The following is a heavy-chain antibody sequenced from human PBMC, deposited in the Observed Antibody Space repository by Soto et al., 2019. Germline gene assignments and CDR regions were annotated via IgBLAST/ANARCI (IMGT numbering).Heavy chain of an antibody. D-gene: IGHD2-8*01. CDR2: INPKSGGT. CDR3: ARGHSTDCSNGVCSFFYNHEMDG. CDR1: GYSFTDYH. V-gene: IGHV1-2*04. J-gene: IGHJ6*02. Sequence: VASVKVSCKVSGYSFTDYHVHWVRQAPGQGLEWLGRINPKSGGTSTAQKFQGWVTMTRDTSINTAYMDLTRLRSDDTGVYYCARGHSTDCSNGVCSFFYNHEMDGWGQGTPITV.